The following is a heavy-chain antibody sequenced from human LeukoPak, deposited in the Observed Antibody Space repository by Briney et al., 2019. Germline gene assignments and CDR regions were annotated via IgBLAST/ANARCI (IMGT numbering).Heavy chain of an antibody. CDR1: GGSXXGYY. CDR3: ARGRGTIFGVVNPTNWFDP. J-gene: IGHJ5*02. Sequence: LSLTXXXYGGSXXGYYWSWIRQPPGKGLEWIGEINHSGSTNYNPSLKSRVTISVDTSKNQFSLKLSSVTAADTAVYYCARGRGTIFGVVNPTNWFDPWGQGTLVTVSS. D-gene: IGHD3-3*01. CDR2: INHSGST. V-gene: IGHV4-34*01.